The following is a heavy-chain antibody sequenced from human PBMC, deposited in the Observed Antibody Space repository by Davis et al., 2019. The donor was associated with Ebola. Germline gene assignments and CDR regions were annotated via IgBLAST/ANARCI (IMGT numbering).Heavy chain of an antibody. CDR1: GFSFSRNW. J-gene: IGHJ3*02. Sequence: GESLKISCAASGFSFSRNWMQWVRQAPGTGLVWVSRSNSDESITSSADSVKGRFTISRDNAKNTLYLQMNSLRAEDTAVYYCARTNVQLEPYDVFDIWGQGTMVTVSS. CDR2: SNSDESIT. V-gene: IGHV3-74*01. D-gene: IGHD1-1*01. CDR3: ARTNVQLEPYDVFDI.